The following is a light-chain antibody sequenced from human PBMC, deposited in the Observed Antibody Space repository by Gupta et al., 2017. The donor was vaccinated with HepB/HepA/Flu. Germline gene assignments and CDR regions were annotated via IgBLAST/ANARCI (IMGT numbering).Light chain of an antibody. V-gene: IGLV3-1*01. CDR1: KLGNRY. CDR3: QAWDSSTYV. Sequence: SYELTQSPSVSVSPGQTVSITCSGDKLGNRYASWYQQKPGQSPVLVIYQDNKRPLGIPERFSGSNSGNTATLTISGTQALDEADYYCQAWDSSTYVFGSGAKVTVL. J-gene: IGLJ1*01. CDR2: QDN.